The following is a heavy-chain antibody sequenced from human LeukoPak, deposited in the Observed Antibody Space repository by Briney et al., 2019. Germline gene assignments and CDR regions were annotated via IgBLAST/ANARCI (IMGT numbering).Heavy chain of an antibody. Sequence: ASVKVSCKASGYTFTSYDINWVRQATGQGLEWMGWMNPNSGNTGYAQKFQGRVTMTRNTSISTAYMELSSLRSEDTAVYYCARGQGSRGPRGFDYWGQGTLVTVSS. D-gene: IGHD6-19*01. V-gene: IGHV1-8*01. CDR3: ARGQGSRGPRGFDY. CDR1: GYTFTSYD. J-gene: IGHJ4*02. CDR2: MNPNSGNT.